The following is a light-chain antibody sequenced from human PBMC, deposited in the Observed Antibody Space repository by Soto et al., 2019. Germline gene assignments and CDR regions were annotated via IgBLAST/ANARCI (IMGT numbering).Light chain of an antibody. Sequence: QSALTQPPSASGTPGQRVTISCSGGWSNIGTNTVNWYQHLPGTAPKLLIYSDNQRPSGVPDRFSGAKSGTSASLAITGLQSEDEADYYCAAWDGSLNHILFGGGTKLPVL. J-gene: IGLJ2*01. CDR1: WSNIGTNT. V-gene: IGLV1-44*01. CDR3: AAWDGSLNHIL. CDR2: SDN.